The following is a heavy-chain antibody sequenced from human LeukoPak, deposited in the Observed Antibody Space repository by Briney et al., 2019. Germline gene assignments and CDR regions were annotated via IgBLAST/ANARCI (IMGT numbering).Heavy chain of an antibody. J-gene: IGHJ4*02. Sequence: GGPLRLSCAASGFTFSSYAMSWVRQAPGKGLEWVSAISGSGGSTYYADSVRGRFTISRDDSKNTLYLHMNSLRVEDSAIYYCARGILGLIPIDYWGQGTLVTVSS. CDR1: GFTFSSYA. V-gene: IGHV3-23*01. CDR2: ISGSGGST. D-gene: IGHD1-26*01. CDR3: ARGILGLIPIDY.